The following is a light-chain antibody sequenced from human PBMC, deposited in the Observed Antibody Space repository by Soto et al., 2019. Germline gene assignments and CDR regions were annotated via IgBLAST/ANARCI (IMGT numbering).Light chain of an antibody. J-gene: IGLJ1*01. V-gene: IGLV1-40*01. Sequence: QSVPTQPPSVSGAPGQRVTISCTGSSSNIGAGYDVHWYQLLPGTAPKLLIYANSNRPSGVPDRFSGSKSGTSASLAITGLQAEDEADYYCQSYDSSVNYVFGTGTKVAVL. CDR3: QSYDSSVNYV. CDR1: SSNIGAGYD. CDR2: ANS.